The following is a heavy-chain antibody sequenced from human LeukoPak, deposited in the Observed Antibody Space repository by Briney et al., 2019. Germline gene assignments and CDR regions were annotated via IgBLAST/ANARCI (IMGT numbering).Heavy chain of an antibody. CDR2: ISYDGSNK. Sequence: GGSLRLSCAASGFTFSSYGMHWVRQAPGKGLEWVAVISYDGSNKYYADSVKGRFTISRDNSKNTLYLQMNSLRAEDTAVYYCAKDVSSLRFLEWLFDYWGQGTLVTVSS. D-gene: IGHD3-3*01. V-gene: IGHV3-30*18. CDR1: GFTFSSYG. CDR3: AKDVSSLRFLEWLFDY. J-gene: IGHJ4*02.